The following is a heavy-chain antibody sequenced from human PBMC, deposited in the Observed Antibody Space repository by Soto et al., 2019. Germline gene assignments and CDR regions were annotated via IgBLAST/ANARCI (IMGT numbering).Heavy chain of an antibody. CDR1: GFTFSSYS. CDR3: ARDGRISSSSPSYYYGMDV. V-gene: IGHV3-21*01. D-gene: IGHD6-6*01. Sequence: GGSLRLSCAASGFTFSSYSMNWVRQAPGKGLEWVSSISSSSSYIYYADSAKGRFTISRDNAKNSLYLQMNSLRAEDTAVYYCARDGRISSSSPSYYYGMDVWGQGTTVTVSS. J-gene: IGHJ6*02. CDR2: ISSSSSYI.